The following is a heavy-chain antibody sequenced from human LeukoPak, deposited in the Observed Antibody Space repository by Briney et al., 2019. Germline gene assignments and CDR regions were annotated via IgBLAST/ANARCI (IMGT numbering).Heavy chain of an antibody. CDR1: GGSIINSNW. CDR2: IYHSGST. CDR3: ARGTPLVYSNYAGGWFDP. D-gene: IGHD4-11*01. V-gene: IGHV4-4*02. J-gene: IGHJ5*02. Sequence: SETPSLTCAVSGGSIINSNWWSWVRQPPGKGLEWIGYIYHSGSTYYNPSLKGRVTISVDRSKNQFSLKLSSVTAADTAVYYCARGTPLVYSNYAGGWFDPWGQGTLVTVSS.